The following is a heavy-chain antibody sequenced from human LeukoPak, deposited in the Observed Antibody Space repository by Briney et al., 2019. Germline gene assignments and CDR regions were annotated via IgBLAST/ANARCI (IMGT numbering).Heavy chain of an antibody. Sequence: SGGSLRLSCAASGFSFSAFAMHWVRQAPGKGLEWVAFVRSDGSIRYSADSVKDRFTISRDNSQNTVSLVMNSLGPEDTAVYFCAKDLKAVYVQGLDSWGQGVLVTVSS. CDR2: VRSDGSIR. J-gene: IGHJ4*02. D-gene: IGHD5/OR15-5a*01. CDR1: GFSFSAFA. CDR3: AKDLKAVYVQGLDS. V-gene: IGHV3-30*02.